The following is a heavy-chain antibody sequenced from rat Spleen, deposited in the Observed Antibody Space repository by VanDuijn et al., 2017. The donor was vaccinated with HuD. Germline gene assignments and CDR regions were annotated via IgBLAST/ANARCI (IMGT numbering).Heavy chain of an antibody. Sequence: EVQLVESGGGLVQPGRSLKLSCEASGFTFSDYNMAWVRQAPKKGLEWVATISYEGSSIYYGDSVKGRFTISRDNAKSTLYLQMDSLRSEDTASYYCARHENYFDYWGQGVMVTVSS. CDR2: ISYEGSSI. J-gene: IGHJ2*01. CDR1: GFTFSDYN. CDR3: ARHENYFDY. V-gene: IGHV5S10*01.